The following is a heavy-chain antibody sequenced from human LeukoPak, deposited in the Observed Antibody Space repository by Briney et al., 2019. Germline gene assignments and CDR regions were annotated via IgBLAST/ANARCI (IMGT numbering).Heavy chain of an antibody. Sequence: PSGTLSLTCAVSGYSISTGYFWGWIRQSPGQGLEWIGSIFHSGSASYNPSFKSRVTLSVDTSKNEFSLKLTSVTATDTAIYYCASPRGTYIDYWGQGTLVTVSS. CDR1: GYSISTGYF. CDR3: ASPRGTYIDY. D-gene: IGHD3-16*01. CDR2: IFHSGSA. V-gene: IGHV4-38-2*01. J-gene: IGHJ4*02.